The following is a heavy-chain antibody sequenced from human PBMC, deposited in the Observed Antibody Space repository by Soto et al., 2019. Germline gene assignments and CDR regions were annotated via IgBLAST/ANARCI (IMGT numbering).Heavy chain of an antibody. CDR1: GFTFGDYA. CDR2: IRSKAYGGTT. V-gene: IGHV3-49*04. J-gene: IGHJ6*02. CDR3: IRDCSSTSCYTSDGYYYYYGMDV. D-gene: IGHD2-2*02. Sequence: GVSLRLSCTASGFTFGDYAMSWVRQAPGKGLEWVGFIRSKAYGGTTEYAASVKGRFTISRDDSKSIAYLQMNSLKTEDTAVYYCIRDCSSTSCYTSDGYYYYYGMDVWGQGTTVTVS.